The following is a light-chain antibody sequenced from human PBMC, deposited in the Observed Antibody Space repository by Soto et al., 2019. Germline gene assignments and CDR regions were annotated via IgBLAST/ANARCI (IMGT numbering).Light chain of an antibody. CDR2: AAS. CDR3: QQYGSSPPHT. J-gene: IGKJ2*01. Sequence: EIVLTQSPPTLSLSPGERATLSCRASQSVGSSYSGWYRQRHGQATRLLIYAASSKATGLPDRFSGSRCGTDYFLTIIRLEPEDDAVYYYQQYGSSPPHTFGRGTKVEIK. V-gene: IGKV3-20*01. CDR1: QSVGSSY.